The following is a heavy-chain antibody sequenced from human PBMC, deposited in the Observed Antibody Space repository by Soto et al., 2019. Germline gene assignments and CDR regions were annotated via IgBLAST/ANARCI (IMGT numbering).Heavy chain of an antibody. V-gene: IGHV4-59*13. D-gene: IGHD3-3*01. J-gene: IGHJ4*02. Sequence: QVQLQESDPGLVKPSETLSLTCAVSGGSISSYYWSWIRQPPGKGLEWVGYAYYTGTTSYNPSLKSRVTISVDKSRNQFSLKLSSVTAADTAVYYCARGPNYDFWSGYFRGWGQGTLVTVSS. CDR2: AYYTGTT. CDR1: GGSISSYY. CDR3: ARGPNYDFWSGYFRG.